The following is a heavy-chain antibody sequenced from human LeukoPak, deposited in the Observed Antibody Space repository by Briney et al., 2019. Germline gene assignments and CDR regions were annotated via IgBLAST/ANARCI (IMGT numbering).Heavy chain of an antibody. V-gene: IGHV1-8*02. CDR3: ARIPGYYEASFDY. D-gene: IGHD3-22*01. Sequence: VASVKVSCKASGGTFSSYAISWVRQAPGQGLEWMGWMNPNSGNTGYAQKFQGRVTMTRNTSISTAYMELSSLRSEDTAVYYCARIPGYYEASFDYWGQGTLVTVSS. J-gene: IGHJ4*02. CDR2: MNPNSGNT. CDR1: GGTFSSYA.